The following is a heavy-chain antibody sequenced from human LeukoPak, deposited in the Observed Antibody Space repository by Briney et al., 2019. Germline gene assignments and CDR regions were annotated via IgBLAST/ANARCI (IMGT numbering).Heavy chain of an antibody. V-gene: IGHV4-34*01. J-gene: IGHJ6*03. CDR3: ARTMTNIYYYYYYMDV. Sequence: SETLSLTCAVYGGSFSGYYWSWIRQPPGKGLEWIGEINHSGSTNYNPSLKSRGTISVDTSKNQFSLKLSSVTAADTAVYYCARTMTNIYYYYYYMDVWGKGTTVTVSS. D-gene: IGHD4-11*01. CDR1: GGSFSGYY. CDR2: INHSGST.